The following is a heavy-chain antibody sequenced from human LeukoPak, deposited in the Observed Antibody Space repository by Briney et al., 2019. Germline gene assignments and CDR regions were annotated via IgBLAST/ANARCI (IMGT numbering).Heavy chain of an antibody. V-gene: IGHV3-23*01. CDR3: AKDYSVGGSGSYSWFDL. CDR2: ISGSGDST. D-gene: IGHD3-10*01. CDR1: GFTFSSYA. J-gene: IGHJ5*02. Sequence: GGSLRLSCAASGFTFSSYAMTWVRQAPGKGLEWVSVISGSGDSTYYADSMKGRFTISRDNSKNTLYLEMNSLRAEATAVYYCAKDYSVGGSGSYSWFDLWGRGTLVTVSS.